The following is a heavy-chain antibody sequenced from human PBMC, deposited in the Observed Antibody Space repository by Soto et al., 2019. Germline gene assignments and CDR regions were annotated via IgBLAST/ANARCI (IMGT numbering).Heavy chain of an antibody. CDR2: ISSSSSYI. Sequence: GRSLRLSCAASGFTFSSYSMNWVRQAPGKGLEWVSSISSSSSYIYYADSVKGRFTISRDNAKNSLYLQMNSLRAEDTAVYYCARVRTPKSTAMVTRGSGGFDYWGQGTLVTVSS. V-gene: IGHV3-21*01. CDR1: GFTFSSYS. CDR3: ARVRTPKSTAMVTRGSGGFDY. J-gene: IGHJ4*02. D-gene: IGHD5-18*01.